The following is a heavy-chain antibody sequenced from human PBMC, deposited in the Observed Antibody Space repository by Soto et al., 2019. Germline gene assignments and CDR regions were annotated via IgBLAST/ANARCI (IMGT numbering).Heavy chain of an antibody. Sequence: ASVKVSCKSSGYTFTSYDFNWVRQATGQGPEWMGWINPDSGNTGYAQKFQGRVTMTRDTSISTAYMELSSLRSDDTAVYYCARAPREWGFDYWGPVTLVTVSS. CDR1: GYTFTSYD. V-gene: IGHV1-8*01. CDR2: INPDSGNT. D-gene: IGHD3-3*01. CDR3: ARAPREWGFDY. J-gene: IGHJ4*02.